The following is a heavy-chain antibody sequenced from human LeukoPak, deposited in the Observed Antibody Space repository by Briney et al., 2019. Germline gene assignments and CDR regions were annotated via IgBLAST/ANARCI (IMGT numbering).Heavy chain of an antibody. V-gene: IGHV4-59*01. CDR1: GGSISSYY. CDR3: AREGGFYRPLDY. J-gene: IGHJ4*02. D-gene: IGHD3-3*01. Sequence: SETLSLTCTVSGGSISSYYWSWIRQPPGKGLEWSGYIFYNGSTNYNPSLESRVTISIDTSRKQFSLKVNSVTAADTAVYYCAREGGFYRPLDYSGQGTLVTVSS. CDR2: IFYNGST.